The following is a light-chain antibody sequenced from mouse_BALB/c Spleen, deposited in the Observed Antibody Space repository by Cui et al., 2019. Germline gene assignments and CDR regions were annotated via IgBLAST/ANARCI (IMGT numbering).Light chain of an antibody. CDR1: DHIMNW. J-gene: IGKJ2*01. CDR3: QQYWSNPYT. CDR2: GAS. V-gene: IGKV13-85*01. Sequence: DTQMTQSSAYLSVSLAGRVTITCKASDHIMNWLAWYQQKPGNAPRLLISGASSLESGVPARFSGSGSGKDYTLTITSLQTEDVATYYCQQYWSNPYTFGGGTKLEIK.